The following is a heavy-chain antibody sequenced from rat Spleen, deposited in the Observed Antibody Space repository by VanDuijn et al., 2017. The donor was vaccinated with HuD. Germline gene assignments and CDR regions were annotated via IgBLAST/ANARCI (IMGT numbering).Heavy chain of an antibody. CDR1: GFTFNNYW. J-gene: IGHJ2*01. V-gene: IGHV5-31*01. CDR3: ASSRYLGFDY. Sequence: EVQLVESGGGLVQPGRSLKLSCVASGFTFNNYWMSWIRQAPGKGLEWVASITNTGGSIYYPDSVKGRFTISRDNAKSTLYLQMDSLRSEDTATYYCASSRYLGFDYWGQGVMVTVSS. CDR2: ITNTGGSI. D-gene: IGHD2-1*01.